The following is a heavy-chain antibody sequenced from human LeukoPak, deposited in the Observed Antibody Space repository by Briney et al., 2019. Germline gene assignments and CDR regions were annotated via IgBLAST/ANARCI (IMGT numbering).Heavy chain of an antibody. CDR1: GFSFSIYG. D-gene: IGHD3-22*01. J-gene: IGHJ6*04. V-gene: IGHV3-30*02. Sequence: GGSLRLSCAASGFSFSIYGMHWVRQAPGKGLEWVAYDGSKKYYADSVKGRFTISRDNSKNTLYLQMNSLRAEDTAMYYCAKCRGGLIIVPNEVDVWGKGTTVTVSS. CDR2: YDGSKK. CDR3: AKCRGGLIIVPNEVDV.